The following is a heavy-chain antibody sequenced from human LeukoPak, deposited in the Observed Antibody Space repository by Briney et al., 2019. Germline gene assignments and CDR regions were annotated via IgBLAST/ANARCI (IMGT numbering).Heavy chain of an antibody. V-gene: IGHV3-23*01. CDR3: ARDPESYDSSGYSRVDY. CDR2: ISGSGGST. J-gene: IGHJ4*02. Sequence: GGSLRLSCAASGFTSSSYGMSWVRQAPGKGLEWVSAISGSGGSTYYADSVKGRFTISRDNSKNTLYLQMNSLRAEDTAVYYCARDPESYDSSGYSRVDYWGQGTLVTVSS. CDR1: GFTSSSYG. D-gene: IGHD3-22*01.